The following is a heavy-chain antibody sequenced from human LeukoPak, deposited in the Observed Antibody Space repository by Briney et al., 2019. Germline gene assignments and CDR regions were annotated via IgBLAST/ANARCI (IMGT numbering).Heavy chain of an antibody. Sequence: ASVKVSCKASGYTLTSYGISWVRQAPGQGLEWMGWISAYNGNTNYAQKLQGRVTMTTDTSTSTAYMELRSLRSDDTAVYYCARILPRDCSSTSCQKGGVRGYYYYSMDVWGQGTTVTVSS. D-gene: IGHD2-2*01. CDR2: ISAYNGNT. CDR3: ARILPRDCSSTSCQKGGVRGYYYYSMDV. J-gene: IGHJ6*02. V-gene: IGHV1-18*01. CDR1: GYTLTSYG.